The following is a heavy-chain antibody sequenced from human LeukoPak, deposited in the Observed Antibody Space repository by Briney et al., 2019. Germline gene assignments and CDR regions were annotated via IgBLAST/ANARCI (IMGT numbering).Heavy chain of an antibody. V-gene: IGHV4-34*01. J-gene: IGHJ4*02. CDR2: INHSGST. Sequence: PSETLSLTCAVYGGSFSGYYWSWIRQPPGKGLEWIGEINHSGSTNYNPSLESRVTISVDTSKNQFSLKLSSVTAADTAVYYCARTSGYSSSWYTYWGQGTLVTVSS. CDR3: ARTSGYSSSWYTY. CDR1: GGSFSGYY. D-gene: IGHD6-13*01.